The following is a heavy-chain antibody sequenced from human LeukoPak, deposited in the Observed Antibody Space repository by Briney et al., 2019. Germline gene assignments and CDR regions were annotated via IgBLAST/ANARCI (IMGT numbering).Heavy chain of an antibody. Sequence: GGSLRLSCAASGFNFSTYWMSWVRQAPGKGLEWVANMKQDGSEKYYVDSVKGRFTISRGNAKNSLYLQMNSLRAEDTAVYYCASGGGWALGSLWGQGTLVTVSS. D-gene: IGHD6-19*01. J-gene: IGHJ4*02. CDR2: MKQDGSEK. CDR1: GFNFSTYW. CDR3: ASGGGWALGSL. V-gene: IGHV3-7*05.